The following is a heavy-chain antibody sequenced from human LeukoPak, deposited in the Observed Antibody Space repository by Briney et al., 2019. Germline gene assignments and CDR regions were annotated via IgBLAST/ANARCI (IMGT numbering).Heavy chain of an antibody. D-gene: IGHD4-23*01. Sequence: ASVKVSCKASGYTFTSYVMHWVRQAPGRRLEWMGWINAGNGNTKYSQKFQGRVTITRDTSASTAYMELSSLRSEDTAVYYCARGPLRWETTYYFDYWGQGTLVTVSS. CDR2: INAGNGNT. V-gene: IGHV1-3*01. J-gene: IGHJ4*02. CDR3: ARGPLRWETTYYFDY. CDR1: GYTFTSYV.